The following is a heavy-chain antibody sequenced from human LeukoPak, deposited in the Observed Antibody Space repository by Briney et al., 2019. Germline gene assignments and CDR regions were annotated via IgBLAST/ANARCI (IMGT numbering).Heavy chain of an antibody. D-gene: IGHD2-2*02. CDR3: ARGLYCSSTSCYKGYNWFDP. CDR1: GGSISSGGYS. CDR2: IYHSGST. Sequence: SETLSLTCAVSGGSISSGGYSWSWIRQPPGKGLDWIGYIYHSGSTYYNPSLKSRVTISVDRSKNQFSLKLSSVTAADTAVYYCARGLYCSSTSCYKGYNWFDPWGQGTLVTVSS. V-gene: IGHV4-30-2*01. J-gene: IGHJ5*02.